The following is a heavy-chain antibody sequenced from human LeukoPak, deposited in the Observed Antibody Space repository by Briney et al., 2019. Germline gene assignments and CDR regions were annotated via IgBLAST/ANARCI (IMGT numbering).Heavy chain of an antibody. J-gene: IGHJ4*01. CDR1: GFTFSSYA. D-gene: IGHD4-11*01. CDR3: AKDDLHASNDYSHDFAS. Sequence: GGSLRLSCAASGFTFSSYAMSWVRQAPGKGLEWVSAISGSGGSTYYADSVKGRFTISRDNSKNTLYLQMNSLRAEDTAVYYYAKDDLHASNDYSHDFASSGPGNPVT. V-gene: IGHV3-23*01. CDR2: ISGSGGST.